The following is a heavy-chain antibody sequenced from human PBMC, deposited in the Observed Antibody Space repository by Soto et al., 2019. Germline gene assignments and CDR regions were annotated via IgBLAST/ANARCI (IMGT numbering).Heavy chain of an antibody. CDR2: IKHDGGVK. CDR3: ARDHVVVVAATYYYYYGMDV. V-gene: IGHV3-7*03. D-gene: IGHD2-15*01. Sequence: GGSLRLSCVASGFTFSSYWMNWVRQAPGKGLEWVANIKHDGGVKYYVDSVKGRFTISRDNAKNSLYLQMNSLRAEDTALYYCARDHVVVVAATYYYYYGMDVWGQGTTVTVSS. J-gene: IGHJ6*02. CDR1: GFTFSSYW.